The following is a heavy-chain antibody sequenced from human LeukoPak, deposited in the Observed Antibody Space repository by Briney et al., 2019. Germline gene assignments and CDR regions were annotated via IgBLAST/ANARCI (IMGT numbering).Heavy chain of an antibody. D-gene: IGHD2-15*01. CDR3: TGYCSGGSCYPYYYYGMDV. V-gene: IGHV3-49*04. CDR1: GFTFSHYW. J-gene: IGHJ6*02. Sequence: GGSLRLSCAASGFTFSHYWMTWVRQAPGKGLEWVGFIRSKAYGGTTEYAASVKGRFTISRDDSKSIAYLQMNSLKTEDTAVYYCTGYCSGGSCYPYYYYGMDVWGQGTTVTVSS. CDR2: IRSKAYGGTT.